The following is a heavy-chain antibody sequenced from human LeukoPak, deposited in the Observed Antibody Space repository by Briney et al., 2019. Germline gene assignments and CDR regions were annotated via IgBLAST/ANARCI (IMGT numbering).Heavy chain of an antibody. V-gene: IGHV3-30*18. D-gene: IGHD6-13*01. J-gene: IGHJ4*02. Sequence: GGSLRLSCAASGFTFSDYGMHWVRQAPGKGLEWVAVIANDGRDKKYADSVRGRFTISRDNSKNTVYLQVNSLRAEDTAVFYCVKDMKIKAAGYYFDYWGQGTLVTVSS. CDR2: IANDGRDK. CDR3: VKDMKIKAAGYYFDY. CDR1: GFTFSDYG.